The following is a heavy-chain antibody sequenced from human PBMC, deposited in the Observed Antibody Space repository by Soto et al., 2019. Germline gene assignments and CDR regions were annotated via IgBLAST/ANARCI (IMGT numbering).Heavy chain of an antibody. CDR3: ARDKITGLLDY. CDR1: GGSFSGYY. CDR2: INHSGST. D-gene: IGHD2-8*02. V-gene: IGHV4-34*01. Sequence: PSETLSLTCAVYGGSFSGYYWTWIRQPPGTGLEWIGEINHSGSTNYNPSLKSRVTISVDTSKNQFSLKLTSVTAADTAVYYCARDKITGLLDYWGQGTVVTVS. J-gene: IGHJ4*02.